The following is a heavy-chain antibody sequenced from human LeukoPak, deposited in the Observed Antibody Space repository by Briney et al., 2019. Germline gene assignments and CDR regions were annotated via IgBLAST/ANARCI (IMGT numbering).Heavy chain of an antibody. V-gene: IGHV1-69*13. Sequence: SVKVSCKASGYTFTGYYMHWVRQAPGQGLEWMGGIIPIFGTANYAQKFQGRVTITADESTSTAYMELSSLRSEDTAVYYCARCGLPDYYYYYMDVWGKGTTVTVSS. J-gene: IGHJ6*03. CDR2: IIPIFGTA. D-gene: IGHD2-21*01. CDR3: ARCGLPDYYYYYMDV. CDR1: GYTFTGYY.